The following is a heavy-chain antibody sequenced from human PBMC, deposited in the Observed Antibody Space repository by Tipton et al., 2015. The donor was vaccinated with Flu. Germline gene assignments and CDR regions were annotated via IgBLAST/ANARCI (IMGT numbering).Heavy chain of an antibody. Sequence: SLRLSCAASGFTFSSYAMSWVRQAPGKGLEWVSAISGSGGSTYYADSVKGRFTISRDNSKNTLYLQMNSLRAEDRAVYYCAKMRLAYYYYVDVWGKGTTVTVSS. CDR3: AKMRLAYYYYVDV. CDR1: GFTFSSYA. V-gene: IGHV3-23*01. D-gene: IGHD6-19*01. CDR2: ISGSGGST. J-gene: IGHJ6*03.